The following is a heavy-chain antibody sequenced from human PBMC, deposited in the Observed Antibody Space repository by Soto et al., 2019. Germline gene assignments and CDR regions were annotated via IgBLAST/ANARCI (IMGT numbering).Heavy chain of an antibody. CDR3: ARGGEGDSSGYYYYYYMDV. J-gene: IGHJ6*03. D-gene: IGHD6-19*01. CDR1: GDGVSSNSAA. V-gene: IGHV6-1*01. Sequence: SQTLSLTCAISGDGVSSNSAAWNWIRQSPSRSLEWLGRTYYRSKWYNDYAVSVKSRITINPDTSKNQFSLQLNSVTPEDTAVYYCARGGEGDSSGYYYYYYMDVWGKGTTVTVSS. CDR2: TYYRSKWYN.